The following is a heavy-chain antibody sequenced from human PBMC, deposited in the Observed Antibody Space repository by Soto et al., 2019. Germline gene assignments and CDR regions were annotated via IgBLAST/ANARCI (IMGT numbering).Heavy chain of an antibody. Sequence: QVQLVESGGGVVQPGRSLRLSCTASGFTLSTYAMHWVRQAPGKGLEWVAVIASDGTSKYYADSVKGRFTISRDHSKNTLYLQMNSLRAEDTAVYSVARDGGSYWGQGTQVLVSS. D-gene: IGHD3-16*01. CDR1: GFTLSTYA. V-gene: IGHV3-30-3*01. CDR3: ARDGGSY. CDR2: IASDGTSK. J-gene: IGHJ4*02.